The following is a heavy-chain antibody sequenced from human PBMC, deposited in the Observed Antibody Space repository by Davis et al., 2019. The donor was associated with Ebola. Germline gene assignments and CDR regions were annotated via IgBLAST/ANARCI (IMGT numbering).Heavy chain of an antibody. J-gene: IGHJ5*02. CDR3: AKGPDSGFDP. D-gene: IGHD1-14*01. CDR1: GFTFSSYG. Sequence: GESLKISCAASGFTFSSYGMHWVRQAPGKGLEWVAVISYDGSNKYYADSVKGRFTISRDNSKNTLYLQMNSLRAEDTAVYYCAKGPDSGFDPWGQGTLVTVSS. CDR2: ISYDGSNK. V-gene: IGHV3-30*18.